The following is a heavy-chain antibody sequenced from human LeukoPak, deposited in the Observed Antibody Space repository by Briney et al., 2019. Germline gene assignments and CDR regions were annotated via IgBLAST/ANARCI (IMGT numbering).Heavy chain of an antibody. Sequence: PSETLSLTCAVYGGSFSGYYWSWIRQPPGKGLEWIGEINHSGSTNYNPSLKSRVTISVDTSKNQFSLRLSSVTAADTAVYYCARVKHSYGNTFDYWGQGTLVTVSS. CDR2: INHSGST. CDR3: ARVKHSYGNTFDY. CDR1: GGSFSGYY. V-gene: IGHV4-34*01. J-gene: IGHJ4*02. D-gene: IGHD5-18*01.